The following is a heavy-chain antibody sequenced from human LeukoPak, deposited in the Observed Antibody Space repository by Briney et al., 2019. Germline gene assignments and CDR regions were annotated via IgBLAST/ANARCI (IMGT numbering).Heavy chain of an antibody. CDR2: ISAYNGNT. CDR3: ARSWNGYYDFWSGLDY. Sequence: GASVTVSFMASGYTFTSYGISWVRQAPAQGLDGMGWISAYNGNTNNAQKLQGRVTMTTDTSTSTAYMELRSLRSDDTAVYYWARSWNGYYDFWSGLDYWGQGTLVTVSS. J-gene: IGHJ4*02. V-gene: IGHV1-18*01. CDR1: GYTFTSYG. D-gene: IGHD3-3*01.